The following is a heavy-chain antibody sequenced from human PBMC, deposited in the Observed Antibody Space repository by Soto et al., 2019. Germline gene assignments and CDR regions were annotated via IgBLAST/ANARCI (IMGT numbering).Heavy chain of an antibody. CDR3: ARGLYDSSGYYYFDY. V-gene: IGHV4-30-2*01. CDR2: IYHSGST. CDR1: GGSISSGGYS. J-gene: IGHJ4*02. D-gene: IGHD3-22*01. Sequence: LSLTCAVSGGSISSGGYSWSWIRQPPGKGLEWIGYIYHSGSTYYNPSLKSRVTISVDRSKNQFSLKLSSVTAADTAVYYCARGLYDSSGYYYFDYWGQGTLVTVSS.